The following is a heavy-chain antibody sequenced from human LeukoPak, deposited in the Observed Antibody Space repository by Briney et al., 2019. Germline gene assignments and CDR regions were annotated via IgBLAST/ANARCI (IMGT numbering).Heavy chain of an antibody. D-gene: IGHD3-22*01. CDR3: ARALPTRMIVVVISWFDP. V-gene: IGHV4-34*01. CDR2: INHSGST. CDR1: GGSFSGYY. Sequence: SETLSLTCAVYGGSFSGYYWSWIRQPPGKGLEWIGEINHSGSTNYNPSLKSRVTISVDTSKNQFSLKLSSVTTADTAVYYCARALPTRMIVVVISWFDPWGQGTLVTVSS. J-gene: IGHJ5*02.